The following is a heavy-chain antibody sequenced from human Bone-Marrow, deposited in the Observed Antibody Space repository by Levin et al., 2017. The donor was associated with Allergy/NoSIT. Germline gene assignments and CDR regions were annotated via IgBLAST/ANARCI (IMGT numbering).Heavy chain of an antibody. D-gene: IGHD3-10*01. CDR1: GYTFTGLY. CDR3: TSWGGYGSGTYVDY. CDR2: INPKSGGT. Sequence: ASVKVSCKASGYTFTGLYMHWVRQAPGQGLEWMGWINPKSGGTDYARKFQGRVTLTRDTSISTAYMDLSRLTSDDTAFYYCTSWGGYGSGTYVDYWGQGTLVTVSS. V-gene: IGHV1-2*02. J-gene: IGHJ4*02.